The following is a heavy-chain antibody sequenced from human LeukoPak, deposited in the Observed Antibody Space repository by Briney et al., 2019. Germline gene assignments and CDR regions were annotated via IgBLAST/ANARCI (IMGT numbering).Heavy chain of an antibody. D-gene: IGHD6-13*01. CDR3: ARGAISIAAAGRFDP. CDR2: IYYSGST. CDR1: GGSISSGGYY. Sequence: SQTLSLTCTVSGGSISSGGYYWSWIRQHPGKGLEWIGYIYYSGSTYYNPSLKSRVTISVDTSKNQFSLKLSSVTAADTAVYYCARGAISIAAAGRFDPWGQGTLVTVSS. V-gene: IGHV4-31*03. J-gene: IGHJ5*02.